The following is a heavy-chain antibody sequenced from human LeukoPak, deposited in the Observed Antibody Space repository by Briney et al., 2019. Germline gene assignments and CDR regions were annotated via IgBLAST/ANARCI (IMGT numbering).Heavy chain of an antibody. D-gene: IGHD5-18*01. Sequence: ASVKVSCKASGYTFTSYAMNCVRQAPGQGLECMGWINTNTGNPTYAQGFTGRFVFSLDTSVSTAYLQISSLKAEDTAVYYCARPPPGSYGPMGDDAFDIWGQRTMVTVSS. CDR2: INTNTGNP. J-gene: IGHJ3*02. CDR3: ARPPPGSYGPMGDDAFDI. V-gene: IGHV7-4-1*02. CDR1: GYTFTSYA.